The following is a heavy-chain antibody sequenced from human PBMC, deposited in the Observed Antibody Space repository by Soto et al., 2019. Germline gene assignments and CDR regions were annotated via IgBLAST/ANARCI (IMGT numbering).Heavy chain of an antibody. CDR3: ARDDEGGSDCDFGY. V-gene: IGHV3-30-3*01. CDR2: ISSDGSNK. J-gene: IGHJ4*02. D-gene: IGHD1-26*01. CDR1: GFTFSSHA. Sequence: QVQLVESGGGVVQPGRSLRLSCAVSGFTFSSHAMHWVRQAPGKGLEWVALISSDGSNKYYADSVKGRFTTSRDNSKNTMYLQMNSLRVEDTAVYYCARDDEGGSDCDFGYWGQGALVTVSS.